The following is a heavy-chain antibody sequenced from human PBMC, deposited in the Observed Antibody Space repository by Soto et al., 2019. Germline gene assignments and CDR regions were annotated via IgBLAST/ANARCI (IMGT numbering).Heavy chain of an antibody. CDR3: AKVVVPLWFGELVDY. CDR1: GFTFSSYG. V-gene: IGHV3-23*01. Sequence: GGSLRLSYAASGFTFSSYGMHWVRQAPGKGLEWVSAISGSGGSTYYADSVKGRFTISRDNSKNTLYLQMNSLRAEDTAVYYCAKVVVPLWFGELVDYWGQGTLVTVSS. J-gene: IGHJ4*02. CDR2: ISGSGGST. D-gene: IGHD3-10*01.